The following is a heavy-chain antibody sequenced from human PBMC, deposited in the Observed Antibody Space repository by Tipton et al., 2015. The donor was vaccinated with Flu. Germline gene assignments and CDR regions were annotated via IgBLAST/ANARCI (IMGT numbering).Heavy chain of an antibody. CDR3: ARGSGYANPYLDY. J-gene: IGHJ4*02. D-gene: IGHD5-12*01. CDR1: GYSIRNGKF. Sequence: LRLSCDVSGYSIRNGKFWGWIRQSPGKGLEWIGNVHRTGSPYYNPSLRSRVTIAVDGPKNQFSLRLTSVTAADTAVYYCARGSGYANPYLDYWGRGTLVTVSS. V-gene: IGHV4-38-2*01. CDR2: VHRTGSP.